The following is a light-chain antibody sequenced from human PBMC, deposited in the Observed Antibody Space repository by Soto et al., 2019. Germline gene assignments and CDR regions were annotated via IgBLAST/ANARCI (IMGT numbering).Light chain of an antibody. CDR2: GAS. CDR1: QDISGW. Sequence: DIQMTQSPSSVSASVGDRVTITCRASQDISGWLAWYQQKPGKAPKLMIYGASSLQSGVPSRFRGSGSGTDFTLTIISLQPEDFATYYCQKAQSNHFRWTCGQGPNVEI. V-gene: IGKV1-12*01. J-gene: IGKJ1*01. CDR3: QKAQSNHFRWT.